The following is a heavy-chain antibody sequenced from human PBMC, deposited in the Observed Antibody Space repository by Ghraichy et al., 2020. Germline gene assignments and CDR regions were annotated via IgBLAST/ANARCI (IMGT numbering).Heavy chain of an antibody. J-gene: IGHJ4*02. V-gene: IGHV4-34*01. D-gene: IGHD6-13*01. Sequence: ETLSLTCAVYNAPFKSYYWSWIRQPPGKGLEWIGEINHSGSTKCNPSLKSRVSMSVDTSKDQVSLNLRSVTAADTAVYYCARGRKSSQQLVPLPFDYWGQGTLVTVPS. CDR2: INHSGST. CDR3: ARGRKSSQQLVPLPFDY. CDR1: NAPFKSYY.